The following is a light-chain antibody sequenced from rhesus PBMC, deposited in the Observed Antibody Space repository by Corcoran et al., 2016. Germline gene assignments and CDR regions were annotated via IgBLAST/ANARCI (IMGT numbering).Light chain of an antibody. V-gene: IGKV3-31*02. Sequence: EIVMTQSPATLSLSPGETATISCRTSQSASNKLAWYQQKPGQAPRLPISGATTRATGIPDRFSGSGSGTDFTLTINSLEPEDFAGYYCQETSNLSTFGRGTKVEIK. J-gene: IGKJ1*01. CDR1: QSASNK. CDR3: QETSNLST. CDR2: GAT.